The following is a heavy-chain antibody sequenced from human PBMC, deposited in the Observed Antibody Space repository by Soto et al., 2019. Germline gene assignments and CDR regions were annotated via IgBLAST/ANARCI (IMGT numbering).Heavy chain of an antibody. CDR1: GGTFSSYA. V-gene: IGHV1-69*01. CDR3: ARDRGHYYDSSGYRNYFDY. D-gene: IGHD3-22*01. CDR2: IIPIFGTA. J-gene: IGHJ4*01. Sequence: QVQLVQSGAEVKKPGSSVKVSCKASGGTFSSYAISWVRQAPGQGLEWMGGIIPIFGTANYAQKFQGRVTITADESTSTAYMELSSLRSEDTAVYYCARDRGHYYDSSGYRNYFDYWGHGTLVTVSS.